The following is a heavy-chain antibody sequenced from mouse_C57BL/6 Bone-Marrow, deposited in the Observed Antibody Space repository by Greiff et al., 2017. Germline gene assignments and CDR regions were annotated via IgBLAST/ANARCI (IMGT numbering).Heavy chain of an antibody. CDR2: ISASNGGT. CDR1: GYTFTSYW. D-gene: IGHD6-1*01. Sequence: QVQLQQPGTELVKPGASVKLSCKASGYTFTSYWMHWVKQRPGQGLEWIGNISASNGGTNYTEKLKSKATLTVDKSSSTAYMQLSSLESEDSAVYSCARGQVAYGGQGTLVTVSA. V-gene: IGHV1-53*01. J-gene: IGHJ3*01. CDR3: ARGQVAY.